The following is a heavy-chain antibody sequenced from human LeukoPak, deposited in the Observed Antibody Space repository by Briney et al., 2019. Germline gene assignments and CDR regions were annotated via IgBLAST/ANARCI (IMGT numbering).Heavy chain of an antibody. D-gene: IGHD3-16*02. CDR3: ARGPLLGVWGSYRYGLTDGY. CDR2: ISAYNGNT. CDR1: GYTFTSYG. Sequence: ASVTVSCKASGYTFTSYGISWVRQAPGQGLEWMGWISAYNGNTNYAQKLQGRVTMTTDTSTSTAYMELRSLRSDDTAVYYCARGPLLGVWGSYRYGLTDGYWGQGTLVTVSS. J-gene: IGHJ4*02. V-gene: IGHV1-18*01.